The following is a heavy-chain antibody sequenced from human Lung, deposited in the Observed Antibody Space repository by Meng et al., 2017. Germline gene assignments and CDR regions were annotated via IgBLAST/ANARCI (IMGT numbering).Heavy chain of an antibody. CDR2: INHSGST. J-gene: IGHJ4*02. D-gene: IGHD4-11*01. Sequence: QVHIQQGGAGLLKPSETLSPTCVVSGGSFSDYYWSWIRQPPGKGLEWIGEINHSGSTNYNPSLESRATISVDTSQNNLSLKLSSVTAADSAVYYCARGPTTMAHDFDYWGQGTLVTVSS. V-gene: IGHV4-34*01. CDR1: GGSFSDYY. CDR3: ARGPTTMAHDFDY.